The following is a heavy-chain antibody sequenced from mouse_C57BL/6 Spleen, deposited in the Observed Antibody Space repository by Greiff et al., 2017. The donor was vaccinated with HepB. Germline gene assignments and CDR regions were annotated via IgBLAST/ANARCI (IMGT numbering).Heavy chain of an antibody. CDR2: IYPGDGDT. CDR3: ALTGRGFAY. V-gene: IGHV1-82*01. CDR1: GYSFSSSW. J-gene: IGHJ3*01. D-gene: IGHD4-1*01. Sequence: VKLVESGPELVKPGASVKISCKASGYSFSSSWMNWVKQRPGKGLEWIGRIYPGDGDTNYNGKFKGKATLTADKSSSTAYMQLSSLTSEDSAVYFCALTGRGFAYWGQGTLVTVSA.